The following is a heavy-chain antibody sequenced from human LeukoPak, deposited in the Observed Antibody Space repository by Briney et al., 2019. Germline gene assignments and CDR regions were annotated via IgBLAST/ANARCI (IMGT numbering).Heavy chain of an antibody. D-gene: IGHD3-10*01. Sequence: GGSLRLSCAASGFTVSSNDMSWVRQAPGKGLECISVIYSGGSTDYADSVKGRLTISRDNSKNTLYLQMNSLRAEDTAVYYCARDLSTHDPLAKYYYGSGSYYKEHYFDYWGQGTLVTVSS. CDR2: IYSGGST. CDR1: GFTVSSND. V-gene: IGHV3-53*01. J-gene: IGHJ4*02. CDR3: ARDLSTHDPLAKYYYGSGSYYKEHYFDY.